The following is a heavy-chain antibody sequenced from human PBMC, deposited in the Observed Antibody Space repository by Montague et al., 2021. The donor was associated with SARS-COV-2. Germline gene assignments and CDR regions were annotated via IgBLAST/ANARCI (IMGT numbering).Heavy chain of an antibody. D-gene: IGHD3-16*02. CDR3: TRYTPTFNDYVWGSYRYTSPGAFDI. V-gene: IGHV3-49*04. CDR2: IRSKAYGGTT. Sequence: SLRLSCAASGFTFGDYAMSWARQAPGKGLEWVGFIRSKAYGGTTEYAAXVKGRFTISRDDSKSIAYLQMNSLKTEDTAVYYCTRYTPTFNDYVWGSYRYTSPGAFDIWGQGTMVTVSS. CDR1: GFTFGDYA. J-gene: IGHJ3*02.